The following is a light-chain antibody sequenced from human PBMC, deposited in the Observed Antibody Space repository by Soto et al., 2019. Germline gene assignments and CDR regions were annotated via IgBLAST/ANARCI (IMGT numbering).Light chain of an antibody. Sequence: DTQMTQSPSTLSASVGDRVTITCRASQSISSWLAWYQQKPGKAPKLLIYKASSLESGVPSRFSGSGSGTEFTLTISSLQPDDFATYYCQQYNSYSRTFGQGTKVDIK. CDR1: QSISSW. J-gene: IGKJ1*01. CDR3: QQYNSYSRT. V-gene: IGKV1-5*03. CDR2: KAS.